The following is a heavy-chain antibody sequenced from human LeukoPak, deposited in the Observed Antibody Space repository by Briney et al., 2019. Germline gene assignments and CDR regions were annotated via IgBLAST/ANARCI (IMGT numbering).Heavy chain of an antibody. D-gene: IGHD2-2*03. J-gene: IGHJ5*02. CDR3: AGAGGYCSSTSCLNWFDP. V-gene: IGHV4-59*01. Sequence: SETLSLTCTVSGGSISSYYWSWIRQPPGKGLEWIGYIYYSGSTNYNPSLKSRVTISVDTSKNQFSLKLSSVTAADTAVYYCAGAGGYCSSTSCLNWFDPWGQGTLVTVSS. CDR2: IYYSGST. CDR1: GGSISSYY.